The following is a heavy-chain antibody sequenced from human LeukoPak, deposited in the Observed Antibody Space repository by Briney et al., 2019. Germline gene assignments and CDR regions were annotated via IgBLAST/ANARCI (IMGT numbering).Heavy chain of an antibody. Sequence: SETLSLTCAVYGGSFSGYYWSWIRQPPGKGLEWIGEINHSGSTNYNPSLKSRVTISIDTSNNQFYLKLSSLTAADTAVYYCARRDDSSGYHKIFDYWGQGTLVTVPS. J-gene: IGHJ4*02. CDR2: INHSGST. D-gene: IGHD3-22*01. CDR3: ARRDDSSGYHKIFDY. CDR1: GGSFSGYY. V-gene: IGHV4-34*01.